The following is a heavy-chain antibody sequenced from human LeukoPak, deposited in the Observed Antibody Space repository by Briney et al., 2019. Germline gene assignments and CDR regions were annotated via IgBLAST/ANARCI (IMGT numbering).Heavy chain of an antibody. CDR2: ISSSSSTI. CDR3: AGITMIVVVTPHDAFDI. D-gene: IGHD3-22*01. V-gene: IGHV3-48*04. J-gene: IGHJ3*02. Sequence: GGSLRLSCAASGFTFSSYSMNWVRQAPGKGLEWVSYISSSSSTIYYADSVKGRFTISRDNAKNSLYLQMNSLRAEDTAVYYCAGITMIVVVTPHDAFDIWGQGTMVTVSS. CDR1: GFTFSSYS.